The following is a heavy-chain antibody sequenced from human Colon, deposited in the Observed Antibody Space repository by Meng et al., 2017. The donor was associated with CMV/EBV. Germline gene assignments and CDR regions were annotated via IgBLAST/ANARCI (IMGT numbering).Heavy chain of an antibody. V-gene: IGHV3-30*02. J-gene: IGHJ4*02. Sequence: GESLKISCAASGFSFSTSHMHWVRQAPGKGLEWVAYIWYDETEKSSADSVRGRFTISRDNSKNTLYLQMNSLRAEDTAVYYCARDPNYYFDYWGQGTLVTVSS. CDR3: ARDPNYYFDY. D-gene: IGHD1-7*01. CDR1: GFSFSTSH. CDR2: IWYDETEK.